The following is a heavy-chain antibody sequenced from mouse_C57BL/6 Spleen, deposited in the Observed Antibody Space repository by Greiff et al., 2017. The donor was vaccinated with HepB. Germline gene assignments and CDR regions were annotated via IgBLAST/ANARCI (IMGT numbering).Heavy chain of an antibody. J-gene: IGHJ2*01. D-gene: IGHD1-1*01. CDR1: GFTFSSYA. CDR3: ARDQDYGSSWDY. CDR2: ISDGGSYT. Sequence: EVKVVESGGGLVKPGGSLKLSCAASGFTFSSYAMSWVRQTPEKRLEWVATISDGGSYTYYPDNVKGRFTISRDNAKNNLYLQMSHLKSEDTAMYYCARDQDYGSSWDYWGQGTTLTVSS. V-gene: IGHV5-4*01.